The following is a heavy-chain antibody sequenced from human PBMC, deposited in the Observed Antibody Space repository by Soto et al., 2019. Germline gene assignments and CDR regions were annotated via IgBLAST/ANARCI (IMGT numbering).Heavy chain of an antibody. J-gene: IGHJ6*02. D-gene: IGHD6-6*01. CDR2: IIPIFGTA. Sequence: QVQLVQSGAEVKKPGSSVKVSCKASGGTFSSYAISWVRQAPGQGLEWMGGIIPIFGTANYAQKFQGRVTITADESTSTAYMELSSLRSEDTAVYYCASHGLRAARRDYYYYGMDVWCQGTTVTVSS. CDR3: ASHGLRAARRDYYYYGMDV. CDR1: GGTFSSYA. V-gene: IGHV1-69*12.